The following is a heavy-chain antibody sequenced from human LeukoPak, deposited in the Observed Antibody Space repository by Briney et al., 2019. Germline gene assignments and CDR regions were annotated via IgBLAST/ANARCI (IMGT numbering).Heavy chain of an antibody. J-gene: IGHJ5*02. D-gene: IGHD6-19*01. CDR2: IYASGST. CDR1: GDPIRSDSYY. V-gene: IGHV4-61*02. Sequence: SETLSLTCTVSGDPIRSDSYYWNWLRQPAGKGLEWIGRIYASGSTNYNPSLKSQVTISLDTSRNRFSLNLSSVTATDTAVYFCARDRSSGWLNWFDPWGQGTLVTVSP. CDR3: ARDRSSGWLNWFDP.